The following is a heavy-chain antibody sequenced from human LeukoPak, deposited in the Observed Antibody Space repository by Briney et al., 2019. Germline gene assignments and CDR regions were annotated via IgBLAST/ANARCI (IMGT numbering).Heavy chain of an antibody. CDR2: IYYSGST. CDR3: ARGRGELLQGFDY. V-gene: IGHV4-30-4*01. J-gene: IGHJ4*02. Sequence: PSETLSLTCTVSGGSISSGDYYWSWIRQPPGKGLEWIGYIYYSGSTYYNPSLKSRVTISVDTSKNQSSLKLSSVTAADTAVYYCARGRGELLQGFDYWGQGTLVTVSS. D-gene: IGHD1-26*01. CDR1: GGSISSGDYY.